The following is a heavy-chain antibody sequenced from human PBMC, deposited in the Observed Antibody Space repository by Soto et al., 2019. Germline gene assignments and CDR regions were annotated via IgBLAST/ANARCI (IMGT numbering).Heavy chain of an antibody. CDR1: GFIFNRYG. CDR3: AKAVDITVRGVPPSDY. CDR2: ISYDGNNK. V-gene: IGHV3-30*18. D-gene: IGHD3-10*01. Sequence: QVHLVESGGGVVQPGRSLRLSCAASGFIFNRYGMHWVRQAPGKGLEWVSVISYDGNNKYYADSVKGRFTISRDNSKNTLYLQMNSLRAEDTAVYYCAKAVDITVRGVPPSDYWGQGTLVTVSS. J-gene: IGHJ4*02.